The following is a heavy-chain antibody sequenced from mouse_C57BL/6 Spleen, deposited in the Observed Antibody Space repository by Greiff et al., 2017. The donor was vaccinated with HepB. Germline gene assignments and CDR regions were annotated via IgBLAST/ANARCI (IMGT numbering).Heavy chain of an antibody. CDR3: TGYMGRRYFDY. CDR2: IRLKSDNYAT. Sequence: EVQRVESGGGLVQPGGSMKLSCVASGFTFSNYWMNWVRQSPEKGLEWVAQIRLKSDNYATHYAESVKGRFTISRDDSKSSVYLQMNNLRAEDTGIYYCTGYMGRRYFDYWGQGTTLTVSS. D-gene: IGHD4-1*01. V-gene: IGHV6-3*01. J-gene: IGHJ2*01. CDR1: GFTFSNYW.